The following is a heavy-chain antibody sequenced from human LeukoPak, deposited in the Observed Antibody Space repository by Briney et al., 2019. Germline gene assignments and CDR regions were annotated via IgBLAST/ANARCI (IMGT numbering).Heavy chain of an antibody. CDR3: ARRRDSGSLQHFDY. CDR2: ISFAGSNK. Sequence: PVGSLRLSSAASGFTFSIYGMHGVPQAPGKGRGCVSAISFAGSNKYYADPVKGQFPISRDNAKNSLYLQMNSLRAEDTAVYYCARRRDSGSLQHFDYWGQGTLVTVSS. J-gene: IGHJ4*02. D-gene: IGHD1-26*01. V-gene: IGHV3-30*03. CDR1: GFTFSIYG.